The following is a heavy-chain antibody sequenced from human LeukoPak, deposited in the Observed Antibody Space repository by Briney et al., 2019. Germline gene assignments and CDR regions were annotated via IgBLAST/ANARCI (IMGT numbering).Heavy chain of an antibody. J-gene: IGHJ3*02. V-gene: IGHV3-13*01. CDR3: ARGTSPLGAFDI. Sequence: PGGSLRLSCAASGFTFSSYDMHWVRQAPGKGLEWVSAIGTAGDTYYPGSVKGRFTISRENAKNSLYLQMNSLRAEDTAVYYCARGTSPLGAFDIWGQGTMVTVSS. CDR2: IGTAGDT. D-gene: IGHD1-7*01. CDR1: GFTFSSYD.